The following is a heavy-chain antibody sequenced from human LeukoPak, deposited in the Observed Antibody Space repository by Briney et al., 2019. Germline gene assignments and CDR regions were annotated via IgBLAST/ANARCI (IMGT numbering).Heavy chain of an antibody. D-gene: IGHD6-13*01. J-gene: IGHJ5*02. V-gene: IGHV4-30-4*07. CDR3: ARWGSSWYDGSWFDP. Sequence: SETLSLTCAVSGGSISSGGYSWSWIRQPPGKGLEWIGYIYYSGSTYYNPSLKSRVTISVDTSKNQFSLKLSSVTAADTAVYYCARWGSSWYDGSWFDPWGQGTLVTVSS. CDR1: GGSISSGGYS. CDR2: IYYSGST.